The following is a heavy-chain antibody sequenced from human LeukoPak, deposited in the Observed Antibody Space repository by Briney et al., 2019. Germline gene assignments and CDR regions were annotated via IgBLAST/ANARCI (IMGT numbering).Heavy chain of an antibody. J-gene: IGHJ2*01. CDR2: INPNSGGT. V-gene: IGHV1-2*02. CDR1: GYTFTGYY. Sequence: ASVKVSCKASGYTFTGYYMHWVRQAPGQGLEWMGWINPNSGGTNYAQKFQGRVTMTRDTSISTAYMELSRLRSDDTAVYYCARENHNYGDCWCFDLWGHGTLVTVSS. D-gene: IGHD4-17*01. CDR3: ARENHNYGDCWCFDL.